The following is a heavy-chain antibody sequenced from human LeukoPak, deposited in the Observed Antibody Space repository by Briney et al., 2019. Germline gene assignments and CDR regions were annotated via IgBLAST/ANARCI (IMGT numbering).Heavy chain of an antibody. J-gene: IGHJ6*02. CDR3: ASSNFSSSWYSGWKSGYYGMDV. D-gene: IGHD6-13*01. V-gene: IGHV3-74*01. Sequence: GGSLRLSCAASGFTVSSYWMHWVRQAPGKGLVWVSRINSDGSSTSYADSVKGRFTISRDNAKNTLYLQMNSLRAEDTAVYYCASSNFSSSWYSGWKSGYYGMDVWGQGTTVTVSS. CDR1: GFTVSSYW. CDR2: INSDGSST.